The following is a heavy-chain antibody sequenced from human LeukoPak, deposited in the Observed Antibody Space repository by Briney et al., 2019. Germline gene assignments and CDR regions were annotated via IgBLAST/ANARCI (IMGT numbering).Heavy chain of an antibody. D-gene: IGHD3-22*01. V-gene: IGHV1-18*01. CDR2: ISGYNGNT. J-gene: IGHJ4*02. CDR3: ARGGYYDKGGHYHGLFDY. CDR1: GYTFTKYA. Sequence: ASVKVSCKASGYTFTKYAISWVRQAPGQGLEWTGWISGYNGNTNYAQRLQDRVAMTTDTSTSTAYMDLRSLRSDDTAVYYCARGGYYDKGGHYHGLFDYWGQGTLVTVSS.